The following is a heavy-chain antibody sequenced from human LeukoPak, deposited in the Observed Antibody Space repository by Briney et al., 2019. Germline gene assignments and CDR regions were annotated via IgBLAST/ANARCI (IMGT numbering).Heavy chain of an antibody. J-gene: IGHJ6*02. CDR2: FSSGSSYI. V-gene: IGHV3-21*01. CDR3: ASDVSVDTAMGYFCLDV. Sequence: PGGSLRLSCAASGFTFGSYSMNWVRQAPGKGLEWVSSFSSGSSYIRYADSVKGRSTISRDNAKNSLYLQINSLRAEDTAVYYYASDVSVDTAMGYFCLDVWGQGTTVTVSS. CDR1: GFTFGSYS. D-gene: IGHD5-18*01.